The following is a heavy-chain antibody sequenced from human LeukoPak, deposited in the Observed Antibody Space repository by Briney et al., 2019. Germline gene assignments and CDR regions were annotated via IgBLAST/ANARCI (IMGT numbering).Heavy chain of an antibody. Sequence: GGSLRLSCAASGFTFSSYGMHWVRQAPGKGLEWVAVIWYDGGNKYYADSVKGRFTISRDNSKNTLYLQMNSLRAEDTAVYYCARGFDDFWSGYESGYMDVWGKGTTVTVSS. D-gene: IGHD3-3*01. CDR1: GFTFSSYG. V-gene: IGHV3-33*01. CDR3: ARGFDDFWSGYESGYMDV. J-gene: IGHJ6*03. CDR2: IWYDGGNK.